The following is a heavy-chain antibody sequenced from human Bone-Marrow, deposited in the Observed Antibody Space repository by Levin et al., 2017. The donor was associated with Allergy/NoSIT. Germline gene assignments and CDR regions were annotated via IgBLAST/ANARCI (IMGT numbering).Heavy chain of an antibody. D-gene: IGHD6-19*01. V-gene: IGHV3-7*04. J-gene: IGHJ4*02. Sequence: LSLTCAASGFTFSNYWMSWVRQAPGKGLEWVANIKEDGSDKYYVDSVKGRFTISRDNARNSLYLQMNSLRAEDTAVYYCVRALAVSGTGYWGQGTLVTVSS. CDR3: VRALAVSGTGY. CDR2: IKEDGSDK. CDR1: GFTFSNYW.